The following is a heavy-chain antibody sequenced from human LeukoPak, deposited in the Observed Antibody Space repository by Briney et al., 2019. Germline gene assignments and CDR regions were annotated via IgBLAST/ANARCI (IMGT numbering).Heavy chain of an antibody. CDR3: ARPYSSSWYYFDY. J-gene: IGHJ4*02. CDR1: GFTLSSYS. V-gene: IGHV3-21*01. D-gene: IGHD6-13*01. CDR2: ISSSSSYI. Sequence: PGGSLRLSCAASGFTLSSYSMNWVRQAPGKGLEWVSSISSSSSYIYYADSVKGRFTISRDNAKNSLYLQMNSLRAEDTAVYYCARPYSSSWYYFDYWGQGTLVTVSS.